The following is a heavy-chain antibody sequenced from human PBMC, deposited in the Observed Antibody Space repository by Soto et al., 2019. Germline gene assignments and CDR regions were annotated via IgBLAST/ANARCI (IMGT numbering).Heavy chain of an antibody. J-gene: IGHJ6*02. CDR1: GYTFTSYG. Sequence: QVQLVQSGAEVKKPGASVKVSCKASGYTFTSYGISWVRQAPGQGLEWMGWISAYNGNTNYAQKLQGRVTMTTDTSTSTAYMELRSLRSDDTAVYYCARVRAVAGSPPQYYYYCYGMDVWGQGTTVTVSS. V-gene: IGHV1-18*01. CDR3: ARVRAVAGSPPQYYYYCYGMDV. CDR2: ISAYNGNT. D-gene: IGHD6-19*01.